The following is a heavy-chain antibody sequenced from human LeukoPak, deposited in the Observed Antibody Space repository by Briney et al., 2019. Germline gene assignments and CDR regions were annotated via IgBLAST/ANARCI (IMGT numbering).Heavy chain of an antibody. CDR3: VVGEDYDFWSGYYFDY. D-gene: IGHD3-3*01. J-gene: IGHJ4*02. V-gene: IGHV1-69*02. CDR2: IIPILGIA. Sequence: ASVKVSCKASGGTFSSYTISWVRQAPGQGLEWMGRIIPILGIANYAQKFQGRVTITADKSTSTAYMELSRLRSEDTAVYYCVVGEDYDFWSGYYFDYWGQGTLVTVS. CDR1: GGTFSSYT.